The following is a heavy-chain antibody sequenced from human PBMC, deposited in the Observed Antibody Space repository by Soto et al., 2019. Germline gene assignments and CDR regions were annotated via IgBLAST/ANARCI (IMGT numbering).Heavy chain of an antibody. J-gene: IGHJ6*01. Sequence: SQTLSLTCAISGDSVSSNSAAWNWIRQSPSRGLEWLGRTYYRSKWYNDYAVSVKSRITINPDASKNQFSLQLNSVTPEDTAVYYSAREGSYYSGPGSSYNGPQYYGMDLWGQGTTVTVS. CDR3: AREGSYYSGPGSSYNGPQYYGMDL. V-gene: IGHV6-1*01. CDR1: GDSVSSNSAA. D-gene: IGHD3-10*01. CDR2: TYYRSKWYN.